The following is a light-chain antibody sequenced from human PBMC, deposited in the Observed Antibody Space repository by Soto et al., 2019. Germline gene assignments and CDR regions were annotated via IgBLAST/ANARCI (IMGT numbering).Light chain of an antibody. J-gene: IGKJ1*01. CDR1: QDISNY. Sequence: DIQMTQSPSSLSASVGDRVTITCQASQDISNYLNWYQQKPGEAPKLLISDASNRATGIPARFCGSGSGTGFTLTISSLEPEDFAVYYCQQRSHWPWTFGQGTKVEIK. CDR3: QQRSHWPWT. V-gene: IGKV1-33*01. CDR2: DAS.